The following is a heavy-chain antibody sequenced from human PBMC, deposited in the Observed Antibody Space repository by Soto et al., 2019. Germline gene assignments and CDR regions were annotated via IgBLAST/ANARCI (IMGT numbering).Heavy chain of an antibody. CDR1: GFTFSSYA. Sequence: EVQLLESGGGLVQPGGSLRLSCAASGFTFSSYAMSWVRQAPGKGLEWVSAISGSGGSTYYAVSVKGRFTISRDYSKNTLYLQMNGLRAEDTAVYYCAKDRLSIVGATGPLKQQYFQHWGQGNLVNVSS. CDR2: ISGSGGST. D-gene: IGHD1-26*01. J-gene: IGHJ1*01. CDR3: AKDRLSIVGATGPLKQQYFQH. V-gene: IGHV3-23*01.